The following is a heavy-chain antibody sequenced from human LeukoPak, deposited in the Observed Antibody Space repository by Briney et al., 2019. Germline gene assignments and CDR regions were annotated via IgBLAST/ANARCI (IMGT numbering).Heavy chain of an antibody. D-gene: IGHD6-13*01. J-gene: IGHJ4*02. CDR3: ARGAEGIAAAGTLIDY. CDR1: GGSFSGYY. Sequence: SETLSLTCAVYGGSFSGYYWSWIRQPPGKGLEWIGEINHSGSTNYNPSLKSRVTISVDTSKNQFSLKLSSVTAADTAVYYCARGAEGIAAAGTLIDYRGQGTLVTVSS. V-gene: IGHV4-34*01. CDR2: INHSGST.